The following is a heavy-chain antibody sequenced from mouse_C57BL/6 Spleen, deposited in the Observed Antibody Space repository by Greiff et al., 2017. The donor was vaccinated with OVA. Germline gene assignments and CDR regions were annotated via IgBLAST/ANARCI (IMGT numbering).Heavy chain of an antibody. CDR2: INPSTGGT. D-gene: IGHD2-2*01. Sequence: EVQLQQSGPELVKPGASVKISCKASGYSFTGYYMNWVKQSPEKSLEWIGEINPSTGGTTYNQKFKAKATLTVDKSSSTAYMPLKRLSSEDSAVYYCARRGYYGYDGDYWGQGTTLTVSS. V-gene: IGHV1-42*01. J-gene: IGHJ2*01. CDR3: ARRGYYGYDGDY. CDR1: GYSFTGYY.